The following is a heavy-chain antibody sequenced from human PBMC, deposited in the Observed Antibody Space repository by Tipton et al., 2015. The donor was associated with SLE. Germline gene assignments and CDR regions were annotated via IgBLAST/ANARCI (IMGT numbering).Heavy chain of an antibody. CDR2: ISCDGGRT. J-gene: IGHJ3*02. V-gene: IGHV3-43*01. D-gene: IGHD3-10*01. CDR1: GFTSDDYI. CDR3: AKDTFRDMGAFDI. Sequence: GSLRLSCAASGFTSDDYIMHCVRQAPGKGLEWVSLISCDGGRTYYSDSVKGRFTISRDNSKNSLYLQMNSLRTEDTALYYCAKDTFRDMGAFDIWVQGTMVTVSS.